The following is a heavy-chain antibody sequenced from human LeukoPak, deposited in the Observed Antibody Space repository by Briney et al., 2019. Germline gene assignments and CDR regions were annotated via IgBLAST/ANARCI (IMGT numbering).Heavy chain of an antibody. D-gene: IGHD5-18*01. CDR1: GYTFTGYY. V-gene: IGHV1-2*02. J-gene: IGHJ4*02. CDR3: AREGMDTAMVMDY. Sequence: ASVKVSCKASGYTFTGYYMHWVRQAPGQGLEWMGWINPNSGGTNYAQKFQGRVTMTRDTSISTAYMELSRLRSDDTAVYYCAREGMDTAMVMDYWGQGTLVTVSS. CDR2: INPNSGGT.